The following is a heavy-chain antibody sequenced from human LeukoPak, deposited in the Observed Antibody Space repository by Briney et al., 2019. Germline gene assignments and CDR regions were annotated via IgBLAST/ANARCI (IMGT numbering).Heavy chain of an antibody. CDR3: ARVVQAAAYFDY. CDR1: GYTFTSYY. J-gene: IGHJ4*02. V-gene: IGHV1-46*01. CDR2: FNPSGGST. Sequence: ASVKVSCKASGYTFTSYYMHWVRQAPGQGLEWMGIFNPSGGSTSYAQKFQGRVTMTRDTSTSTVYMELSSLRSEDTAVYYCARVVQAAAYFDYWGQGTLVTVSS. D-gene: IGHD2-2*01.